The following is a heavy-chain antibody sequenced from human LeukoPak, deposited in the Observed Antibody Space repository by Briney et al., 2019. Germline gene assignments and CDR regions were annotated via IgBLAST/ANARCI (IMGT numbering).Heavy chain of an antibody. CDR1: GGSISSSSYY. V-gene: IGHV4-39*01. D-gene: IGHD6-6*01. CDR2: IYYSGST. Sequence: PSEALSLTCTVSGGSISSSSYYWGWIRQPPGKGLEWIVSIYYSGSTYYNPSLKSRVTISVDTYKNQFHLKLSSVTAADTAVYYCASRGIATRTSLFDYWGQGTLVTVSS. J-gene: IGHJ4*02. CDR3: ASRGIATRTSLFDY.